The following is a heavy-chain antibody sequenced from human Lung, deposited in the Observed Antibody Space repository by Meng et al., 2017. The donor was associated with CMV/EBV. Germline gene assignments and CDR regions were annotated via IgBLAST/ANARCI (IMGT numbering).Heavy chain of an antibody. Sequence: LAWVVSGFSVTDGWRSGVRQAPGKGLEWVGRIKGKTSGGTIDYAASVKDRFTISRDDSENTVYLHMDNLRTEDTAVYYCSPWWAFGPWGQGNLVTVSS. CDR3: SPWWAFGP. V-gene: IGHV3-15*01. CDR1: GFSVTDGW. D-gene: IGHD2-15*01. CDR2: IKGKTSGGTI. J-gene: IGHJ5*02.